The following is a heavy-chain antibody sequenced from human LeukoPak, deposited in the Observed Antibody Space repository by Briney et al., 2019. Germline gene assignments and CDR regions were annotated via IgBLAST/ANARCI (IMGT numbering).Heavy chain of an antibody. CDR3: AKEGKMLSIYGMDV. D-gene: IGHD2-8*01. CDR2: ISYDGSNK. Sequence: PGRSLRLSCAASGFTFSSYAMHWVRQAPGKGLEWVAVISYDGSNKYYADSVKGRFTISRDNSKNTLYLQMNSLRAEDTAVYYCAKEGKMLSIYGMDVWGKGTTVTVSS. J-gene: IGHJ6*04. CDR1: GFTFSSYA. V-gene: IGHV3-30-3*01.